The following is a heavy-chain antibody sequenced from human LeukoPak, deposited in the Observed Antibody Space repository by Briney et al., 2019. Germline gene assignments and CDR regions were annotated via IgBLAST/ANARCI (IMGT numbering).Heavy chain of an antibody. CDR1: GGTFSSYA. V-gene: IGHV1-69*01. CDR2: IIPIFGTA. D-gene: IGHD2-15*01. J-gene: IGHJ6*04. Sequence: ASGKFSGKASGGTFSSYAISWVRQAPGQGLEWMGGIIPIFGTANYAQKFQGRVTITADESTSTAYMELSSLRSEDTAVYYCARYCSGGSCPYYYYGMDVWGKGTTVTVSS. CDR3: ARYCSGGSCPYYYYGMDV.